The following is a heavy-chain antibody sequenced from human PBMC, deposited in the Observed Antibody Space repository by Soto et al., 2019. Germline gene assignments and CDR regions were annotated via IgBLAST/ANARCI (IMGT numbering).Heavy chain of an antibody. CDR3: ARAPGGVYSYLDP. CDR1: GFTFSSYG. CDR2: IWYDGSNK. D-gene: IGHD5-18*01. J-gene: IGHJ5*02. V-gene: IGHV3-33*01. Sequence: QVQLVESGGGVVQPGRSLRLSCAASGFTFSSYGMQWVRQAPGKGLEWVAVIWYDGSNKHYSDSVKGRFTISRDNSKNTLYLQVNSLSAEDTDVYYCARAPGGVYSYLDPWGQGTMVIVSS.